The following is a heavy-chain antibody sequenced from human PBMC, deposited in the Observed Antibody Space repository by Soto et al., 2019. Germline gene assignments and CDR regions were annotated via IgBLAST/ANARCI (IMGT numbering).Heavy chain of an antibody. V-gene: IGHV3-66*04. J-gene: IGHJ6*02. D-gene: IGHD3-16*01. CDR2: IYSGGNT. Sequence: GGSLRLSCAASGFTFSTYSMNWVSQAPGKGLEWLSIIYSGGNTYYADSVKGRFTISRDNSKNTLYLQMSSLRAEDTAVYYCARLRDFYYGMDVWGQGTTVTVSS. CDR3: ARLRDFYYGMDV. CDR1: GFTFSTYS.